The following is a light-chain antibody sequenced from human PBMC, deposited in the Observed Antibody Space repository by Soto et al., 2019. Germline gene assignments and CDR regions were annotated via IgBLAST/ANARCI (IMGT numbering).Light chain of an antibody. J-gene: IGKJ1*01. V-gene: IGKV1-39*01. CDR3: QQSYSTPT. CDR2: AAS. CDR1: QSISNY. Sequence: DIQMTQSPSSLSASVGDRVTSTCRASQSISNYLNWYQQKPGKAPKLLIYAASSLQSGVPSRFSGSGSGTDFILTIISLQPEDFATYYCQQSYSTPTFGQGTKVEIQ.